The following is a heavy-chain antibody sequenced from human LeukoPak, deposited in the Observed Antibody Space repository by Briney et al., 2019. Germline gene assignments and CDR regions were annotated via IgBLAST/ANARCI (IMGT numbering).Heavy chain of an antibody. CDR1: GFTFSSYG. CDR3: ARDGYNGVRDY. D-gene: IGHD5-24*01. V-gene: IGHV3-23*01. J-gene: IGHJ4*02. Sequence: GGALRLSCAASGFTFSSYGMSWVRQAPGKGLEWVSAISGSGGSTYYADSVKGRFTISRDNSKNTLYLQMNSLRAEDTAVYYCARDGYNGVRDYWGQGTLVTVSS. CDR2: ISGSGGST.